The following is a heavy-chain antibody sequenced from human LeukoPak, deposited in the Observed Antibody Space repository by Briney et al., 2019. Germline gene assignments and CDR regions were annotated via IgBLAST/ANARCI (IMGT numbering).Heavy chain of an antibody. CDR1: GGSFNSYS. CDR2: VHYIGST. Sequence: SETLSLTCTVSGGSFNSYSWNWIRQPPGKGLEWIGYVHYIGSTNYNPSLKSRVTISVDTSKNQFSLKLTSVTAADTAVYYCARDGARTDYDYFFDYWGQGTLVTVSS. V-gene: IGHV4-59*08. D-gene: IGHD1-26*01. J-gene: IGHJ4*02. CDR3: ARDGARTDYDYFFDY.